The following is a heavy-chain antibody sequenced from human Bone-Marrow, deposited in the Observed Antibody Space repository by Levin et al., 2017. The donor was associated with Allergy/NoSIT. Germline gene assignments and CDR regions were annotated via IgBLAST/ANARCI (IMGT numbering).Heavy chain of an antibody. J-gene: IGHJ6*01. V-gene: IGHV3-23*01. Sequence: GGSLRLSCAASEFTFDNYAMTWVRQAPGKGLEWLSTIRDTGTVTSYADSVTGRFSISRDSSKKTLYLQMNSLRCEGTAVDYWARASGTPCANGVCLRRFYFYTMGARGPGTTVT. D-gene: IGHD2-8*01. CDR1: EFTFDNYA. CDR2: IRDTGTVT. CDR3: ARASGTPCANGVCLRRFYFYTMGA.